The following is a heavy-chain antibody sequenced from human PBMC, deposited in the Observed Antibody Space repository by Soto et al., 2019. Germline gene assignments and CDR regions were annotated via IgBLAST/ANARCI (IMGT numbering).Heavy chain of an antibody. D-gene: IGHD6-6*01. Sequence: GGSLRLSCAASGFTFSSYAMSWVRQAPGKGLEWVSAISGSGGSTYYADSVKGRFTISRDNSKNTLYLQMNSLRAEDTAVYYCAKDRGSSSYYYYGMDVWGQGTTVTVSS. CDR2: ISGSGGST. CDR3: AKDRGSSSYYYYGMDV. CDR1: GFTFSSYA. J-gene: IGHJ6*02. V-gene: IGHV3-23*01.